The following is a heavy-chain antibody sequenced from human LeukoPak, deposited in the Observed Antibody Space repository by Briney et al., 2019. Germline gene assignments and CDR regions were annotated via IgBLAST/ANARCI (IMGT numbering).Heavy chain of an antibody. CDR1: GGSISSGDYD. CDR2: IYYSGST. CDR3: ARRVSGSLYYFDY. D-gene: IGHD2-15*01. Sequence: SQTLSLTCTVSGGSISSGDYDWSSIRQPPGKGVEWIGYIYYSGSTDYNPSINSRVTISVDTSKNKFSLRLSSVTAADTAVYYCARRVSGSLYYFDYWGQGTLVTVSS. J-gene: IGHJ4*02. V-gene: IGHV4-61*08.